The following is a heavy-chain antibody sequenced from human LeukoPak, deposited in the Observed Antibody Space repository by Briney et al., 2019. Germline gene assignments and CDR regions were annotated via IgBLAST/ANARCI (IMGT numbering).Heavy chain of an antibody. Sequence: PGGSLRLSCAASGFTFSNAWMSWVRQAPGKGLEWVGRITSKTDGGTTDYAAPVKGRFTISRDDSKNTLHLQMNSLKTEDTAVYYCTRQSDYWGQGTLVAVSS. CDR2: ITSKTDGGTT. J-gene: IGHJ4*02. CDR1: GFTFSNAW. V-gene: IGHV3-15*01. CDR3: TRQSDY.